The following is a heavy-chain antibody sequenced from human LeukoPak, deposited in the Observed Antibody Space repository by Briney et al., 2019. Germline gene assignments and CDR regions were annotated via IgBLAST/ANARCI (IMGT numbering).Heavy chain of an antibody. CDR3: AKGGSSSPRSTFDY. D-gene: IGHD6-13*01. J-gene: IGHJ4*02. CDR2: INGDGSTT. V-gene: IGHV3-74*01. Sequence: GGSLRLSCAASGFTFSSYWMHWVRQAPGKGLVWVSHINGDGSTTSYADSVKGRFTISRNNAKNTVYLQMNSLRAEDTAVYYCAKGGSSSPRSTFDYWGQGTLLTVSS. CDR1: GFTFSSYW.